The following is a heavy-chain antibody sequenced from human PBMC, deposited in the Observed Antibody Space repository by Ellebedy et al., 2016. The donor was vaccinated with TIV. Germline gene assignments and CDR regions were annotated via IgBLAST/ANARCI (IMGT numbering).Heavy chain of an antibody. CDR3: AKSHDTSGYHYIGAFDV. J-gene: IGHJ3*01. Sequence: GGSLRLSCAASGFTFSNFAMHWVRQAPGKGLEWVSVISGGGGNTEYADSVKGRFTISRDNSKNTLNLQMNTLRAEDTALYYCAKSHDTSGYHYIGAFDVWGQGTTVTVSS. CDR2: ISGGGGNT. D-gene: IGHD3-22*01. CDR1: GFTFSNFA. V-gene: IGHV3-23*01.